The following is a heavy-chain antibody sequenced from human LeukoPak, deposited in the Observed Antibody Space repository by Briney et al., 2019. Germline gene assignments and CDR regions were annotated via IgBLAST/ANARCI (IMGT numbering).Heavy chain of an antibody. D-gene: IGHD1-1*01. V-gene: IGHV4-31*03. CDR2: IYYSGST. CDR1: GGSISSGDYS. Sequence: SETLSLTCTVSGGSISSGDYSWNWIRQHPGKGLEWIGYIYYSGSTQYNPSLKSRATITVDTSKNQFSLKLSSVTAADTAIYYCARGRSAYNFDYWGQGTLVTVSS. J-gene: IGHJ4*02. CDR3: ARGRSAYNFDY.